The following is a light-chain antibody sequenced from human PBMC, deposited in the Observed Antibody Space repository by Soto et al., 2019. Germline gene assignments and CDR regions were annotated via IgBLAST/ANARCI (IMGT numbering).Light chain of an antibody. CDR2: GVS. V-gene: IGKV3-20*01. CDR1: QSVCDTF. CDR3: GQFVSSPPRT. Sequence: EIVLTQSPGTLSLSPGEKATLSCRASQSVCDTFLSWYQQKPGLAPRLLIYGVSNRATGIPDRFSGSGSGTDFILTISRLEPEDFALYYCGQFVSSPPRTFGQGTKVEIK. J-gene: IGKJ1*01.